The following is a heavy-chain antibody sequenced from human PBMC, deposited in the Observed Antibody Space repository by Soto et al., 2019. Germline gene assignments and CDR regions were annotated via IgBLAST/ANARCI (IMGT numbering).Heavy chain of an antibody. Sequence: GASVKVSCKASGYTFTSYGISWVRQAPGQGLEWMGWISAYNGNTNYAQKLQGRVTMTTDTSTSTAYMELRSLRSDDTAVYYCARVSVRYYSGTSTGYCGQGTLVTV. J-gene: IGHJ4*02. CDR2: ISAYNGNT. CDR1: GYTFTSYG. CDR3: ARVSVRYYSGTSTGY. D-gene: IGHD3-10*01. V-gene: IGHV1-18*01.